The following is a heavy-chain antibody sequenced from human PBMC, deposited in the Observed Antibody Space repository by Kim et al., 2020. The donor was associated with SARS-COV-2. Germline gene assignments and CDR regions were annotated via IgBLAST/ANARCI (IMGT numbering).Heavy chain of an antibody. V-gene: IGHV3-74*01. D-gene: IGHD2-15*01. CDR3: AREGQYSMDV. Sequence: TYADSVKVRFTISRDNAKNSLYLQMNSLRAEDTPVYYCAREGQYSMDVWGQGTTVAVSS. J-gene: IGHJ6*02.